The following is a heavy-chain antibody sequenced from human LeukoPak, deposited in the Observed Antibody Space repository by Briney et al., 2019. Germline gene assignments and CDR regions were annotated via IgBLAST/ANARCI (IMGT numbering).Heavy chain of an antibody. V-gene: IGHV4-39*07. CDR2: IYYSGST. D-gene: IGHD1-26*01. J-gene: IGHJ4*02. CDR3: ARSSPSGSWAGYFDY. Sequence: SETLSLTCTVSGGSISSSSYYWGWIRQPPGKGLEWIGSIYYSGSTYYNPSLKSRVTISVDTSKNQFSLKLSSVTAADTAVYYCARSSPSGSWAGYFDYWGQGTLVTVSS. CDR1: GGSISSSSYY.